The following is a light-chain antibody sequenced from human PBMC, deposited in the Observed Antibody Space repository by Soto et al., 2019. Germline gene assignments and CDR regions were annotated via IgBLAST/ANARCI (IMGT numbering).Light chain of an antibody. V-gene: IGKV1-6*01. J-gene: IGKJ4*01. Sequence: AIQMTQSPSSLSASVGDRVTITCRASQDIRSYLGWYQQEPGKAPKLLIYAASSLQSGVPSRFSGSGSGTDFTLTINSLQPEDFATYYRLQDYNYPLTLGGGTKVEIK. CDR3: LQDYNYPLT. CDR1: QDIRSY. CDR2: AAS.